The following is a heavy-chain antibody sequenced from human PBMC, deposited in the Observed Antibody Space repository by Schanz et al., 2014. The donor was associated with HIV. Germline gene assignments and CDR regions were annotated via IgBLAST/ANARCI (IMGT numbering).Heavy chain of an antibody. CDR1: GGSISSGGHY. CDR3: ARVAELKNYYYGMDV. Sequence: QVQLQESGPGLVKPSQTLSLTCTVAGGSISSGGHYWSWIRQHPAKGLEWIGYMYYSGSTYYNPSLQSRVTISVDTSKNQLFLKLSSVTAADTAVYYCARVAELKNYYYGMDVWGQGTTVIVS. CDR2: MYYSGST. J-gene: IGHJ6*02. V-gene: IGHV4-31*03. D-gene: IGHD3-10*01.